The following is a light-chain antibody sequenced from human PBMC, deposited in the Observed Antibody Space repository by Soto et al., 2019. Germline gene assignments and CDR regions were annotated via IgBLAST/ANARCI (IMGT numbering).Light chain of an antibody. CDR2: EGS. CDR1: RSDVGNSDL. J-gene: IGLJ2*01. Sequence: QSVLTQPASVSGSPGQSVTISCSGIRSDVGNSDLLSWYQQHPGEAPKVIIFEGSKRPSGVSHRFSGSKSGDTASLTISGLQAEDEADYYCISYAGRETFLFGGGTKLTVL. CDR3: ISYAGRETFL. V-gene: IGLV2-23*01.